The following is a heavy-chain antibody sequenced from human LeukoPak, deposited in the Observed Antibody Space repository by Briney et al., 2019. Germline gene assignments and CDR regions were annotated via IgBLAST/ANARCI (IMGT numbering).Heavy chain of an antibody. D-gene: IGHD3-16*01. Sequence: SETLSLTCTVSGGSISSYYWSWIRQPPGKGLEWIGYIYYSGSTNYNPSLKSRVTISVDRSKNQFSLKLRSATAADTAVYYCVREGEQRDAGGFDYWGQGTLVTVSS. CDR2: IYYSGST. V-gene: IGHV4-59*12. CDR3: VREGEQRDAGGFDY. J-gene: IGHJ4*02. CDR1: GGSISSYY.